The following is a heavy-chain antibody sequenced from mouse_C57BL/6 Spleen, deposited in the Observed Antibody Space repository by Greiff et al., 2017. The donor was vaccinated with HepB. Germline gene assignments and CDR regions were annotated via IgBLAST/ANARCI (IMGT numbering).Heavy chain of an antibody. CDR1: GYSITSGYG. V-gene: IGHV3-2*02. Sequence: DIQLQESGPGLVKPSQSLSLTCTVTGYSITSGYGWNWIRQFPGNKLEWMGYISYSGSTNYNPSLKSRISITRDTSKNQFFLQLNSVTTEDTATYYCARTARIKYWGQGTTLTVSS. J-gene: IGHJ2*01. CDR2: ISYSGST. D-gene: IGHD1-2*01. CDR3: ARTARIKY.